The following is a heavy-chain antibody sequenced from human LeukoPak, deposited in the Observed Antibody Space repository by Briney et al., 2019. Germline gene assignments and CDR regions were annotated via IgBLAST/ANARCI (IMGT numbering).Heavy chain of an antibody. CDR2: MYYSGTT. Sequence: SETLSLTCTVSGGSISSSSYYWGWIRQSPGKGLEWIGSMYYSGTTYYNPSLTSRATISVDMSKNQFSLKLSSGTAADPPVYYCARHSTIFGHFGYWGQGTLVTVFS. D-gene: IGHD3-3*01. V-gene: IGHV4-39*01. CDR1: GGSISSSSYY. J-gene: IGHJ4*02. CDR3: ARHSTIFGHFGY.